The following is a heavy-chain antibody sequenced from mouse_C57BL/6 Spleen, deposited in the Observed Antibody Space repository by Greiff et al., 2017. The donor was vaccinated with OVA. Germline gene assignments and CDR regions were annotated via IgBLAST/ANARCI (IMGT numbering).Heavy chain of an antibody. CDR3: TGNPFAY. D-gene: IGHD2-1*01. V-gene: IGHV6-6*01. CDR2: IRNKVNNHAT. J-gene: IGHJ3*01. CDR1: GFTFRDAW. Sequence: EVMLVESGGGLVHPGGSMKLSCAASGFTFRDAWMDWVRQSPEKGLEWVAEIRNKVNNHATYYAESVKGRLTISRDDSKSSGYLQENCLRAEDTGIYYCTGNPFAYWGQGTLVTVSA.